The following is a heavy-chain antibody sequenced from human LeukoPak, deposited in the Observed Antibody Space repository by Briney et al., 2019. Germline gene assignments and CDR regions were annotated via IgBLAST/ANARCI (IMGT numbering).Heavy chain of an antibody. J-gene: IGHJ4*02. CDR2: ISGDGGST. CDR1: GFTFSDYA. CDR3: AKGVPSQDIVAALYFDY. D-gene: IGHD2-15*01. V-gene: IGHV3-23*01. Sequence: GWSLRLSCGASGFTFSDYATSWVRQAPGKGLEWVSSISGDGGSTYYADSVKGRFTISRDNSKNTLYLQMNSLRAEDTAVYYCAKGVPSQDIVAALYFDYWGQGTLVTVSS.